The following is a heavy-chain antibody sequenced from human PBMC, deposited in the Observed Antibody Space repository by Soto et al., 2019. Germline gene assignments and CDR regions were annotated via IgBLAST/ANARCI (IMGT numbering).Heavy chain of an antibody. J-gene: IGHJ4*02. CDR1: GGTFSSYA. D-gene: IGHD2-21*02. Sequence: ASVKVSCKASGGTFSSYAISWVRQAPGQGLEWMGGIIPIFGTANYAQKFQGRVTITADKSTSTAYMELRSLRSEDTAVYYCASRRGTANQYYFDYWGQGTLVTVSS. V-gene: IGHV1-69*06. CDR3: ASRRGTANQYYFDY. CDR2: IIPIFGTA.